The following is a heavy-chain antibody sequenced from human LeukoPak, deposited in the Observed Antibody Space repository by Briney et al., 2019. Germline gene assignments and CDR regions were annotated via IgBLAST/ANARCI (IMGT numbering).Heavy chain of an antibody. CDR1: GFTFSSYW. CDR3: AKAPRRGGVVIMGYYYYGMDV. D-gene: IGHD3-3*01. CDR2: ISGSGGST. J-gene: IGHJ6*02. V-gene: IGHV3-23*01. Sequence: PGGSLRLSCAASGFTFSSYWMSWVRQAPGKGLEWVSAISGSGGSTYYADSVRGRFTISRDNSKNTLYLQMNSLRAEDTAVYYCAKAPRRGGVVIMGYYYYGMDVWGQGTTVTVSS.